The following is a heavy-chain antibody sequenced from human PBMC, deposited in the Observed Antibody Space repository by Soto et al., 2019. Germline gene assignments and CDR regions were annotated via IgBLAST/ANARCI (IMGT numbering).Heavy chain of an antibody. CDR3: ARDDSGSPAGVEYYFDY. Sequence: VASVKVSCKASGYTFTSYAMHWVRQAPGQRLEWMGWINAGNGNTKYSQKFQGRVTITRDTSASTAYMELSSLRSEDTAVYYCARDDSGSPAGVEYYFDYWGQGTLVTVSS. V-gene: IGHV1-3*01. CDR2: INAGNGNT. J-gene: IGHJ4*02. CDR1: GYTFTSYA. D-gene: IGHD1-26*01.